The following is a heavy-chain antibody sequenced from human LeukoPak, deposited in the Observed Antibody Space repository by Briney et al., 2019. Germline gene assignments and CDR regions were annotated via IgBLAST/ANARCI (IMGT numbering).Heavy chain of an antibody. V-gene: IGHV3-21*01. D-gene: IGHD4-11*01. CDR1: GFTFSSYS. J-gene: IGHJ4*02. Sequence: PGGSLRLSCAASGFTFSSYSMNWVRQAPGKGLEWVSSISSTIRHIYHADSVKGRFTISRDDASNSLYLQMNSLRAEDTAVYYCVRDLNTITTAFFVYWGQGTLVTVSS. CDR2: ISSTIRHI. CDR3: VRDLNTITTAFFVY.